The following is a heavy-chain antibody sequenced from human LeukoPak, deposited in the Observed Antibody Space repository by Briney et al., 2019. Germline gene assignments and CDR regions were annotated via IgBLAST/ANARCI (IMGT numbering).Heavy chain of an antibody. CDR2: IYPDDSDT. V-gene: IGHV5-51*01. Sequence: GGSLEISFQGSGSLFTSYWIGWVRPLPGKGLEGVGIIYPDDSDTTYSPSFQGQATISADKSISTAYLQWSSLKASDTAMYYCASSIIRGGYYYYMDVWGKGTTVTVAS. D-gene: IGHD3-10*01. J-gene: IGHJ6*03. CDR1: GSLFTSYW. CDR3: ASSIIRGGYYYYMDV.